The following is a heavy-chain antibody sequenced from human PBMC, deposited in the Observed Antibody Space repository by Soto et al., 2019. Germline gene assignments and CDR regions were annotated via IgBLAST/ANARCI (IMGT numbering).Heavy chain of an antibody. D-gene: IGHD4-17*01. J-gene: IGHJ3*02. V-gene: IGHV4-4*07. CDR1: GGSIGTHY. CDR2: AYISGST. Sequence: QVQLQESGPGLVKPSETLSLTCTVSGGSIGTHYWNWIRQPAGKGLEWIGRAYISGSTDYNPSVKSRVSLSVDTSKNHFSLRLPSVTAADTAVYYCARDPRVTTVTGDAFDIWGQGIMVIVSS. CDR3: ARDPRVTTVTGDAFDI.